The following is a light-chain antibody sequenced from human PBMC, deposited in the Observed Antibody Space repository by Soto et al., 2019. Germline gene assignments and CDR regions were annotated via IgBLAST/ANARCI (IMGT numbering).Light chain of an antibody. CDR2: AAS. CDR3: QQLNSYPT. V-gene: IGKV1-9*01. J-gene: IGKJ5*01. CDR1: QGISSY. Sequence: DIQLTQSPSFLSASVGNRVTITCRASQGISSYLAWYQQKPGKAPKLLIYAASTLQSGVPSRFSGSGAGTEFTLTISSLQPEDFATYYYQQLNSYPTFGQGTRLEIK.